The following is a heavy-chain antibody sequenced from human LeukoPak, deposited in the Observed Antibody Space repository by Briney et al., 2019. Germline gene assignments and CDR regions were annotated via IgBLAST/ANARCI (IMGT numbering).Heavy chain of an antibody. Sequence: SVKVSCKASGGTFSSYAISWVRQAPGQGLEWMGRIIPIFGTANYAQKFQGRVTITTDESTSTAYMELSSLRSEDTAVYYCASTLVGARSYFDYWGQGTLVTVSS. CDR3: ASTLVGARSYFDY. V-gene: IGHV1-69*05. CDR2: IIPIFGTA. CDR1: GGTFSSYA. D-gene: IGHD3-16*01. J-gene: IGHJ4*02.